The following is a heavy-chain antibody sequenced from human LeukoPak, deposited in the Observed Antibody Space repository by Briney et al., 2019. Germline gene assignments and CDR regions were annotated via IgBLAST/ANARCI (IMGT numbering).Heavy chain of an antibody. CDR1: AGSISSSGYY. Sequence: SETLSLTCTVSAGSISSSGYYWGWIRQPPGKGLECIGIMSYSGSTYYNPSLKSRVTMSVDTSKNHFSLKLSSVTAADTAVYYCARQIYYHRSGYFYFNWGQGTLVTVSS. CDR2: MSYSGST. J-gene: IGHJ4*02. D-gene: IGHD3-22*01. V-gene: IGHV4-39*01. CDR3: ARQIYYHRSGYFYFN.